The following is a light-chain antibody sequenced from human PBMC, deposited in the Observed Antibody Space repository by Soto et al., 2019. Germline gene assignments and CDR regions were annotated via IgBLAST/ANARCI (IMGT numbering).Light chain of an antibody. CDR3: QQYNNWPAIT. CDR2: GAS. V-gene: IGKV3D-15*01. J-gene: IGKJ5*01. Sequence: EFVLTQSPGTLSLSPGERATLSCRASQTVRNNYLAWYQQKPGQAPRLLIYGASTRATGIPATFSGSGSGTQFTLTISSLQSEDFAVYYCQQYNNWPAITFGQGTRLEIK. CDR1: QTVRNN.